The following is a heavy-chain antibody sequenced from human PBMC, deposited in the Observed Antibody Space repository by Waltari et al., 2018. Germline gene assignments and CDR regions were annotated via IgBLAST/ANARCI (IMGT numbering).Heavy chain of an antibody. CDR3: ARGPYPRYGMDV. CDR2: IWYDGSNK. Sequence: QVQLVESGGGVVQPGRSLRLSCAASGFTFSSYGLHCVRQAPGKGLGWVAVIWYDGSNKYYADSVKGRFTISRDNSKNTLYLQMNSLRAEDTAVYYCARGPYPRYGMDVWGQGTTVTVSS. J-gene: IGHJ6*02. V-gene: IGHV3-33*01. CDR1: GFTFSSYG.